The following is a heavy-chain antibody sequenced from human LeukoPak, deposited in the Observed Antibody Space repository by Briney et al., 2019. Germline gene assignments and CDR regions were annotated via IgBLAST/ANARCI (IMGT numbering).Heavy chain of an antibody. Sequence: GGSLRLSCAASGFTFSSYGMHWVRQAPGKGLEWVAVISYDGSNKYYADSVKGRFTISRDNSKNTLYLQMNSLRAEDTAVYYCAKAYSGSYSDYFDYWGQGTLVTVSS. J-gene: IGHJ4*02. D-gene: IGHD1-26*01. V-gene: IGHV3-30*18. CDR3: AKAYSGSYSDYFDY. CDR2: ISYDGSNK. CDR1: GFTFSSYG.